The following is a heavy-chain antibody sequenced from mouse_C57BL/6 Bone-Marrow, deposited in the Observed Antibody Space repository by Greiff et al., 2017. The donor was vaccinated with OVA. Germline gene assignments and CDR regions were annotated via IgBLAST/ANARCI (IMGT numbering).Heavy chain of an antibody. J-gene: IGHJ2*01. D-gene: IGHD2-4*01. CDR2: IRLKSDNYAT. V-gene: IGHV6-3*01. Sequence: EVKLVESGGGLVQPGGSMKLSCIASGFTFSNYWMNWVRQSPEKGLEWVAQIRLKSDNYATHYAESVKGRFTISRDDSKSSVYLQMDNLRAEDTGIYYCTVDYDGGHYFDYWGQGTTLTVSS. CDR1: GFTFSNYW. CDR3: TVDYDGGHYFDY.